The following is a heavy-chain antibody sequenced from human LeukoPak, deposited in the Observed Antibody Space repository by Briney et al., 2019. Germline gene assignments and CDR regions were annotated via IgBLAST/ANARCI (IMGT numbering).Heavy chain of an antibody. CDR3: ASGGDYRDAFDI. CDR2: IKQDGSAK. D-gene: IGHD4-17*01. Sequence: GGSLRLSCAASGFTFSTYWMSWVRQTPGKGLERVANIKQDGSAKYYADSVKGRFTISRDNAKNTLYLQMNSLRAEDTAVYYCASGGDYRDAFDIWGQGTMVTVSS. V-gene: IGHV3-7*01. J-gene: IGHJ3*02. CDR1: GFTFSTYW.